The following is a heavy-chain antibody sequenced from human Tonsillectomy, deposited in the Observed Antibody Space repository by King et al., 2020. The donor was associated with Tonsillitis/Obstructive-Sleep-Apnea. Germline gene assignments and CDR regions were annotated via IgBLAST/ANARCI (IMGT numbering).Heavy chain of an antibody. V-gene: IGHV3-13*04. CDR1: GFSFSSYD. CDR2: ISIDGDT. J-gene: IGHJ2*01. CDR3: AREKGTTGYWYFDL. D-gene: IGHD4-17*01. Sequence: VQLVESGGGLVQPGGSLRLSCAASGFSFSSYDMHWVRQATGKGLEWVSGISIDGDTHYPGSVKGRFTISRENAKNSLYLQMNSLRVGDTAVYYCAREKGTTGYWYFDLWGRGTLVTVSS.